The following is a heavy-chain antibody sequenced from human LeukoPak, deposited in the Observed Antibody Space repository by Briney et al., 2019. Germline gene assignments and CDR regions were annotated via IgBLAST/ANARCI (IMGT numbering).Heavy chain of an antibody. CDR1: GFTVSTNY. J-gene: IGHJ4*02. CDR3: VTPPWYHGSGSSSGTLH. CDR2: VYSGGTT. Sequence: GGSLRLSCAASGFTVSTNYMSWVRQAPGRGLEWVSLVYSGGTTYHADSVKGRFTISRDDSKNTVYLQMNSLRAEDTAVYYCVTPPWYHGSGSSSGTLHWGQGTLVTVSS. D-gene: IGHD3-10*01. V-gene: IGHV3-66*01.